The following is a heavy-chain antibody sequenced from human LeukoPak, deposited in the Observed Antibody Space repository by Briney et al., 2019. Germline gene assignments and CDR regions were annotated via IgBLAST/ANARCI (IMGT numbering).Heavy chain of an antibody. Sequence: PSQTLSLTCTVSGGSISSSSYYWGWIRQPPGKGLEWIGSIYYSGSTYYNPSLKSRVTISVDTSKNQFSLKLSSVTAADTAVYYCARDGGLAFGDSSSWYSRYYYYYGMDVWGQGTTVTVSS. CDR2: IYYSGST. CDR1: GGSISSSSYY. V-gene: IGHV4-39*07. CDR3: ARDGGLAFGDSSSWYSRYYYYYGMDV. D-gene: IGHD6-13*01. J-gene: IGHJ6*02.